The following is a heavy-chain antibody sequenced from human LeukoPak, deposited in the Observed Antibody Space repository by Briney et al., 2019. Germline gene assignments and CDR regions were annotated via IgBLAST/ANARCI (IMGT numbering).Heavy chain of an antibody. CDR2: FDPEDGET. CDR1: GYTLTELS. Sequence: VASVTVSCKVSGYTLTELSMHWVRQAPGKGLEWMRGFDPEDGETIYARKFQGRVTMTEDTSTDTAYMELSSPRSEDTAVYYCATQIPSIVVVVAATGIFDYWGQGTLVTVSS. J-gene: IGHJ4*02. D-gene: IGHD2-15*01. CDR3: ATQIPSIVVVVAATGIFDY. V-gene: IGHV1-24*01.